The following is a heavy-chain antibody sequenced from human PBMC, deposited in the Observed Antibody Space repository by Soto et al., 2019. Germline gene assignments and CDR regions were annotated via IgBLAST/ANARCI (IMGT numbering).Heavy chain of an antibody. CDR3: ARADYRNYPWDY. CDR1: GGSISSGDYY. Sequence: QVQLQESGPGLVKPSQTLSLTCTVSGGSISSGDYYWSWIRQPPGKGLEWIGYIYYSGSTYYNPSLKSRVPLSQDTSKNQLSLTLRSVTVADTAVYYCARADYRNYPWDYWGQGTLVTVSS. J-gene: IGHJ4*02. V-gene: IGHV4-30-4*01. D-gene: IGHD3-10*01. CDR2: IYYSGST.